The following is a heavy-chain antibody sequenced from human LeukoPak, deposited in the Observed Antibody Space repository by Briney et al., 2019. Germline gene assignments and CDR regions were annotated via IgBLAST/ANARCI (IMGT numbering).Heavy chain of an antibody. D-gene: IGHD3-10*01. CDR2: ISSNGGRT. CDR1: GFTFSSDT. V-gene: IGHV3-64*01. Sequence: PGGSLRLSCTASGFTFSSDTMHWVRQAPGKGLGYVSGISSNGGRTYYANSVKGRFTISRDSSKNTLYLQLGSLRAEDLAAYYCARGGSYYGDYYYYGMDVWGQGTTVTVSS. CDR3: ARGGSYYGDYYYYGMDV. J-gene: IGHJ6*02.